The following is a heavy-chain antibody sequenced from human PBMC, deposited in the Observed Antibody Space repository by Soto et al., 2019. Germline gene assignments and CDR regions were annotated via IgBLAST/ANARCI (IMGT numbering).Heavy chain of an antibody. D-gene: IGHD6-13*01. CDR1: GYTFTNSG. V-gene: IGHV1-18*01. J-gene: IGHJ6*02. Sequence: ASVKVSCKASGYTFTNSGISWVRQAPGQGLEWVGWISTYNGHTTSAQRLQGRVTMTTDTSTSTVYMELRILRSDDTAVYYCARDGGQQGLAYGLDFWGQGTTVTVSS. CDR3: ARDGGQQGLAYGLDF. CDR2: ISTYNGHT.